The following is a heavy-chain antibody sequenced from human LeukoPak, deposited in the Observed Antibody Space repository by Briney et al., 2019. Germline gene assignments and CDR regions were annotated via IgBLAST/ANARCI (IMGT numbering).Heavy chain of an antibody. J-gene: IGHJ6*03. D-gene: IGHD6-13*01. Sequence: ASVKVSCKASGGTFSSYAISWVRQAPGQGLEWMGRIIPLFGTTNYAQKFQGRVTITADESTSTAYMELSSLRSEDTAVYYCARLAVADYYYYYYMDVWGKGTTVTVSS. V-gene: IGHV1-69*15. CDR1: GGTFSSYA. CDR3: ARLAVADYYYYYYMDV. CDR2: IIPLFGTT.